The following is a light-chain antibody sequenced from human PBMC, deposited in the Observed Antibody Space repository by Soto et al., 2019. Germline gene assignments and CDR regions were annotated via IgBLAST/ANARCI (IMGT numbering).Light chain of an antibody. CDR3: QQSGGSPVT. V-gene: IGKV3-20*01. CDR1: KSVFKSY. J-gene: IGKJ4*01. CDR2: DAS. Sequence: EITSTQSPASLSLSPGDRATLSCRASKSVFKSYLAWYQQKPGQAPRLLIYDASAKATGIPDRFSGSGSGTDFTLTVSRLEPEDFAVYYCQQSGGSPVTFGGGTKVEIK.